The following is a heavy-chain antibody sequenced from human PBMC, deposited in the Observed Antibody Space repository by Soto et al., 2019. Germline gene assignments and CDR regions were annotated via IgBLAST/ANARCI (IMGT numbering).Heavy chain of an antibody. V-gene: IGHV4-4*07. Sequence: PSETLSLTCTVSVGSIRDYFWTLIRQPAGKGLEWIGRVYSSGTTDYNPSLNIRATMSVETSKNQFSLKLSSVTAADTAVYYCASSYDFWSAYQDRWFEPWGQGILVTVSS. CDR2: VYSSGTT. J-gene: IGHJ5*02. D-gene: IGHD3-3*01. CDR3: ASSYDFWSAYQDRWFEP. CDR1: VGSIRDYF.